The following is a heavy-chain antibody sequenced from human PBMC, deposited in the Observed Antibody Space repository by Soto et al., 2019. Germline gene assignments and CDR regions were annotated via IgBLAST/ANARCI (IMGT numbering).Heavy chain of an antibody. CDR1: GFDFGDYY. J-gene: IGHJ5*02. CDR2: IDSDDGIT. D-gene: IGHD3-10*01. V-gene: IGHV3-11*04. CDR3: ARFPREFFTMVRGANNWFDP. Sequence: PGGSLRLSCTASGFDFGDYYMSWIRHARVKGLEWVSYIDSDDGITHYTDSVKGRFTISRDDAKNSLYLQMNSLRDEDTAVYYCARFPREFFTMVRGANNWFDPWGQGTLVTVSS.